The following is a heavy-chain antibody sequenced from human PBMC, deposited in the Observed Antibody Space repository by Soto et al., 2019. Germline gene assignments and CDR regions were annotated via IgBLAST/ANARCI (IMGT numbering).Heavy chain of an antibody. CDR3: ARVAGLGYNWNDGAFDI. CDR2: IWYDGSNK. CDR1: GFTFSSYG. D-gene: IGHD1-20*01. Sequence: QVQLVESGGGVVQPGRSLRLSCAASGFTFSSYGMHWVRQAPGKGLEWVAVIWYDGSNKYYADSVKGRFTISRDNSKNTLYLQMNSLRAEDTAVYYCARVAGLGYNWNDGAFDIWGQGTMVTVSS. V-gene: IGHV3-33*01. J-gene: IGHJ3*02.